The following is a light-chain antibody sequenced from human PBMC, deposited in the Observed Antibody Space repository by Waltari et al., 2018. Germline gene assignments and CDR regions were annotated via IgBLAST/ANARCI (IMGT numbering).Light chain of an antibody. CDR2: KAS. Sequence: DIQLTQSPSTLSASVGDRVTLTCRASQGIGRWLAWYQQKPGKTPDLLIYKASIFERGVPSRFSGSGSGTEFTLTITGLQPLDVATYYCQEYDSHWSFGQGTKVEIK. CDR1: QGIGRW. CDR3: QEYDSHWS. V-gene: IGKV1-5*03. J-gene: IGKJ1*01.